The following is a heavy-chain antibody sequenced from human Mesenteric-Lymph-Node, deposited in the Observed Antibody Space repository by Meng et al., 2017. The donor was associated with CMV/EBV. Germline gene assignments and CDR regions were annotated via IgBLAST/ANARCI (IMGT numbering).Heavy chain of an antibody. J-gene: IGHJ6*02. V-gene: IGHV1-69*16. CDR1: GYTFTGYY. CDR2: INPMLGTA. Sequence: SVKVSCKASGYTFTGYYMHWVRQAPGQGLEWMGWINPMLGTANYAQKFQGRVTITTDESTSTAYMELSSLRSEDTAVYYCAGQDYYYGMDVWGQGTTVTVSS. CDR3: AGQDYYYGMDV.